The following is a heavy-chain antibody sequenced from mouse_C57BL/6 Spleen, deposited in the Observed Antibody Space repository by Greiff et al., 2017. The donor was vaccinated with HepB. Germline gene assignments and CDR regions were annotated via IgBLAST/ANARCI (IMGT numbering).Heavy chain of an antibody. Sequence: EVKLLESGAELVKPGASVKLSCTASGFNIKDYYMHWVKQRTEQGLEWIGMIDPEDGETKYAPKFQGKATITADTSSNTAYLQLSSLTSEDTAVYYCARAPALHYYGSSYDYFDYWGQGTTLTVSS. J-gene: IGHJ2*01. D-gene: IGHD1-1*01. CDR2: IDPEDGET. CDR3: ARAPALHYYGSSYDYFDY. V-gene: IGHV14-2*01. CDR1: GFNIKDYY.